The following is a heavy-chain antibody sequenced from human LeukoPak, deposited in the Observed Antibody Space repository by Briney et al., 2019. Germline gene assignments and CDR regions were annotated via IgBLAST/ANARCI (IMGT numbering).Heavy chain of an antibody. V-gene: IGHV3-23*01. J-gene: IGHJ4*02. CDR3: AKSAGVATIYFDS. CDR2: IGSDYDR. CDR1: GFAFGSYA. D-gene: IGHD3-3*01. Sequence: GGSLRLSCTASGFAFGSYAMAWVRQAPGKGLEGVAAIGSDYDRVHEDSVKGRFTISRDNSKSTLYLQMDNLRAEDTVVYFCAKSAGVATIYFDSWGQGALVTVSS.